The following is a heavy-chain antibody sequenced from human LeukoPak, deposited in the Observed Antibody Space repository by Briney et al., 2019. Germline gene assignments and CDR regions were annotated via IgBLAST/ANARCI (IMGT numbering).Heavy chain of an antibody. CDR1: GFTFSNAW. V-gene: IGHV3-15*01. CDR3: TTDAYYDFWSGYSAFDY. CDR2: IKSKTDGGTT. D-gene: IGHD3-3*01. Sequence: GGSLRLSCAASGFTFSNAWMSWVRQAPGKGLEWVGRIKSKTDGGTTDYAAPVKGRFTISRDDSKNTLYLQMNSLKTEDTAVYYCTTDAYYDFWSGYSAFDYWGQGTLVSVSS. J-gene: IGHJ4*02.